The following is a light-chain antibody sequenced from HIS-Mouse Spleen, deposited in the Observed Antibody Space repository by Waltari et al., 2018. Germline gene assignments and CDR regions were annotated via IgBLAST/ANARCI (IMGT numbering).Light chain of an antibody. CDR1: SSDVCGYNY. Sequence: QSALTQPPSASGAPGQSVPISCTGTSSDVCGYNYVPWYQHHPGKAPKLLIYEVSKRPSGVPDRFSGSKSGNTASLTVSGLQAEDEADYYCSSYAGSNNYVFGTGTKVTVL. V-gene: IGLV2-8*01. CDR3: SSYAGSNNYV. J-gene: IGLJ1*01. CDR2: EVS.